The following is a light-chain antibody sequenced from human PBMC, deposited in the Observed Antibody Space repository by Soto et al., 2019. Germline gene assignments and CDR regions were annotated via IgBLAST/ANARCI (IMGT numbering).Light chain of an antibody. Sequence: MMMTQSPATLSVSPGARVTLSCRTSHSVNSQVAWYQQKPGQAPRLLLYGATTRATGIPVRFSGSGFGTELTLTISSLQSEDFAVYYCQQYKNWPLFGQGTRLEIK. V-gene: IGKV3-15*01. CDR3: QQYKNWPL. CDR2: GAT. J-gene: IGKJ5*01. CDR1: HSVNSQ.